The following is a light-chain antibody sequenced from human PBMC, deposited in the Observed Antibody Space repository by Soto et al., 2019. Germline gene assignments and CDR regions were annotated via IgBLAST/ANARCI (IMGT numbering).Light chain of an antibody. Sequence: QSVLTQPPSASASPGQSVAISYTGASGDVGGYNYVSWYQHHPGKAPKLIIYEVTQRPSGVPDRFSGSKSGNTASLTVSGLKPEDEADYYCSSYAGSYNWVFGGGTKLTVL. J-gene: IGLJ3*02. CDR3: SSYAGSYNWV. CDR2: EVT. CDR1: SGDVGGYNY. V-gene: IGLV2-8*01.